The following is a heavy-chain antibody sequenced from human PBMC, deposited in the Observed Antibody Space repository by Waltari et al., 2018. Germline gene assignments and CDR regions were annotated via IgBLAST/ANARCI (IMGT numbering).Heavy chain of an antibody. CDR2: IIPILGIA. J-gene: IGHJ4*02. Sequence: QVQLVQSGAEVKKPGSSVKVSCKASGGTFSSYTISWVRQAPGQGLEWMGRIIPILGIANYAKKFQGRVTITADKSTSTAYMELSSLRSEDTAVYYCARSHRTAMATRYFDYWGQGTLVTVSS. CDR1: GGTFSSYT. D-gene: IGHD5-18*01. V-gene: IGHV1-69*02. CDR3: ARSHRTAMATRYFDY.